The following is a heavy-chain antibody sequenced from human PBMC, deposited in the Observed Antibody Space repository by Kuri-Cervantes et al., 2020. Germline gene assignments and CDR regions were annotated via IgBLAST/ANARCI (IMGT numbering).Heavy chain of an antibody. D-gene: IGHD4-17*01. Sequence: ASVKVSCKASGYTFTSYDINWVRQATGQGLEWMGWMNPNSGNTGYAQKFQGRVTMTRNTSISTACMELSSLRSEDTAVYYCARDLQDYGDYESAGGWGQGTLVTVSS. CDR2: MNPNSGNT. CDR3: ARDLQDYGDYESAGG. J-gene: IGHJ4*02. V-gene: IGHV1-8*01. CDR1: GYTFTSYD.